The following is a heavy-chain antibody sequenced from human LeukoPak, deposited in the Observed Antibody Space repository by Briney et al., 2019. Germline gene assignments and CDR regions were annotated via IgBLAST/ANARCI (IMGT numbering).Heavy chain of an antibody. V-gene: IGHV3-11*01. Sequence: GGPLRLSCAASGFAFSDFYMFWIRQAPGKGLEWISYISSSGSTLYYADSVKGRFTISRDNDKNLLYLQMNSLRADDTAVYYCARDALGSYDYWGQGTLVTVSS. D-gene: IGHD3-10*01. CDR1: GFAFSDFY. J-gene: IGHJ4*02. CDR2: ISSSGSTL. CDR3: ARDALGSYDY.